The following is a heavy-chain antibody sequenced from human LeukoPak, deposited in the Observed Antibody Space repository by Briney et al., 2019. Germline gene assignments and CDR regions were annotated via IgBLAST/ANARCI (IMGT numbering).Heavy chain of an antibody. J-gene: IGHJ4*02. CDR2: ISYDGSNK. Sequence: PGGSLRLSCAASGFTFSSYGMHWVRQAPGKGLEWVAVISYDGSNKYYADSVKGRFTISRDNSKNTLYLQMNSLRAEDTAVYYCARDLGGGVDYWGQGTLVTVSS. CDR3: ARDLGGGVDY. CDR1: GFTFSSYG. V-gene: IGHV3-30*19. D-gene: IGHD3-16*01.